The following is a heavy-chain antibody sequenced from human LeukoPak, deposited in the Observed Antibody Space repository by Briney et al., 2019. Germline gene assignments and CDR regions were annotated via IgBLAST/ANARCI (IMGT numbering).Heavy chain of an antibody. CDR3: ARDPVVVVEGWYYYYMDV. D-gene: IGHD3-22*01. CDR2: LSGSGITT. V-gene: IGHV3-23*01. J-gene: IGHJ6*03. CDR1: GFTFSNSA. Sequence: PGGSLRLSCAASGFTFSNSAMSWVRQAPGKGLEWVSTLSGSGITTYYADSVKGRFTISRDNAKNSLYLQMNSLRAEDTAVYYCARDPVVVVEGWYYYYMDVWGKGTTVTVSS.